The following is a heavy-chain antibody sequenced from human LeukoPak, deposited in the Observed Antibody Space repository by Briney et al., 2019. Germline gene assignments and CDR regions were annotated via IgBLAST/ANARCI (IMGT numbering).Heavy chain of an antibody. CDR1: GFTFSNYG. D-gene: IGHD3-22*01. CDR3: ARGYYYESSGYFAFGY. J-gene: IGHJ4*02. Sequence: GSLRLSCAASGFTFSNYGMHWVRQAPGKGLEWVAVIWYNGINKYYADSVEGRFTISRDNSKNTLYLQMNSLRAEDTAVYYCARGYYYESSGYFAFGYWGQGTLVTVSS. CDR2: IWYNGINK. V-gene: IGHV3-33*01.